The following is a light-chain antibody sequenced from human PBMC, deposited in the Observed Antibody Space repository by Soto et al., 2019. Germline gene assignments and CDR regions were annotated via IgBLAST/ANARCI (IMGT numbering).Light chain of an antibody. CDR2: EVN. CDR3: SSKTSSRTPFV. J-gene: IGLJ1*01. V-gene: IGLV2-14*01. CDR1: SSDVGGYNY. Sequence: QSALAQPASVSGSPGQSITISCTGTSSDVGGYNYVSWYQQHPGNAPRLMIYEVNNRPSGVPNRFSGSKSGNTDSLTISGLQAEDEADYYCSSKTSSRTPFVFGTGTKVTVL.